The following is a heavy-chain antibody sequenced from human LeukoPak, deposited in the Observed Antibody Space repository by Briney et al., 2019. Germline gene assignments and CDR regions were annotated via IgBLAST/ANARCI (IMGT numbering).Heavy chain of an antibody. D-gene: IGHD3-10*01. CDR2: ISGSGDST. Sequence: GGSLRLSCAASGITFSRNSMSWVRQAPGKGLEWVSAISGSGDSTYYADSVKGRFTISRDNSKNTLYLQMNNLRAEDTAIYYCAKPPMVRGVDYFDYWGQGTLVTVSS. J-gene: IGHJ4*02. CDR3: AKPPMVRGVDYFDY. CDR1: GITFSRNS. V-gene: IGHV3-23*01.